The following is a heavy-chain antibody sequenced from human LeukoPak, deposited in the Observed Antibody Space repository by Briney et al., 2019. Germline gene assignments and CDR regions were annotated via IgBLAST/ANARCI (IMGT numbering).Heavy chain of an antibody. CDR3: ARDANYHDSDAYYDALDI. Sequence: GGSLRLSCAASGFTFSSYWMSWVRQAPGKGLEWVANIKQDGSEKYYVDSVKGRFTISRDNAKNSLYLQMNSLRAEDTAVYYCARDANYHDSDAYYDALDIWGQGTLVTVSS. V-gene: IGHV3-7*03. CDR2: IKQDGSEK. J-gene: IGHJ3*02. D-gene: IGHD3-16*01. CDR1: GFTFSSYW.